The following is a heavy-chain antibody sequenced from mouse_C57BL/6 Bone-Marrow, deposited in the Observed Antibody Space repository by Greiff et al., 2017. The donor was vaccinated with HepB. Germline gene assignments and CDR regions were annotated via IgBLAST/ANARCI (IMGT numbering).Heavy chain of an antibody. D-gene: IGHD1-1*01. V-gene: IGHV2-2*01. J-gene: IGHJ1*03. Sequence: VKLVESGPGLVQPSQSLSITCTVSGFSLTSYGVHWVRQSPGKGLEWLGVIWSGGSTDYNAAFISRLSISKDNSKSQVFFKMNSLQADDTAIYYCASPLYYGSFYWYFDVWGTGTTVTVSS. CDR1: GFSLTSYG. CDR2: IWSGGST. CDR3: ASPLYYGSFYWYFDV.